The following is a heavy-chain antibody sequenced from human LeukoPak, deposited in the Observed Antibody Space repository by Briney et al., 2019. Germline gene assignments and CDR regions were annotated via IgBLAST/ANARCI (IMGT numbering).Heavy chain of an antibody. J-gene: IGHJ4*02. D-gene: IGHD1-1*01. CDR3: AKERQLEPFDY. Sequence: ASVKVSCKASGYTFTSYGISWVRQAPGQGLEWMGWISANNGNTNYAQKLQGRVTMTTDTSTSTAYMELRSLRSDDTAVYYCAKERQLEPFDYWGQGTLVTVSS. CDR2: ISANNGNT. V-gene: IGHV1-18*01. CDR1: GYTFTSYG.